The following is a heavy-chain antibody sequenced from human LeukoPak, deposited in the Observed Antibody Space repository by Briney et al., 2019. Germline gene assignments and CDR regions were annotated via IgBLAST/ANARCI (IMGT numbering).Heavy chain of an antibody. CDR3: ARDYDYVWGSYRQAPFDY. D-gene: IGHD3-16*02. CDR1: GFTFSDYY. J-gene: IGHJ4*02. CDR2: ISSSGSTI. Sequence: GGSLRLSCAASGFTFSDYYMSWIRQAPGKGLEWVSYISSSGSTIYYADSVKGRFTISRDNAKNSLYLQMNSLRAEDTAVYYCARDYDYVWGSYRQAPFDYWGQGTLVTVSS. V-gene: IGHV3-11*01.